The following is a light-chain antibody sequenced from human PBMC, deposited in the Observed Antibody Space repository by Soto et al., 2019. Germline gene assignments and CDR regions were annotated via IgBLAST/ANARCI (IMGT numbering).Light chain of an antibody. V-gene: IGLV2-8*01. CDR1: SSDVGGYKY. Sequence: QSALTQPPSASGSPGQSVTISCTGTSSDVGGYKYVSWYQQHPGKAPKLMIFEVNKRPSGVPDRFSGSKSGNTASLTVSGLQAEDEADYYCISYAGINNLGVFGTGTKLTV. CDR3: ISYAGINNLGV. CDR2: EVN. J-gene: IGLJ1*01.